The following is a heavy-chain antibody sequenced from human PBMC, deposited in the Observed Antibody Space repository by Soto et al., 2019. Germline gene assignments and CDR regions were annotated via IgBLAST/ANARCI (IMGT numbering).Heavy chain of an antibody. CDR2: IITIYGTA. CDR3: ASDQRGYIGNSVLED. CDR1: GGTFSNDV. V-gene: IGHV1-69*12. J-gene: IGHJ4*02. D-gene: IGHD4-4*01. Sequence: QVQLVQSGAEVKKPGSSVKVSCRASGGTFSNDVISWVRQAPGQGLEWMGGIITIYGTADYAQKFQGRITIPADESTRTAFVEVSSLTSEDTAVYYCASDQRGYIGNSVLEDWGQGTLVTVSS.